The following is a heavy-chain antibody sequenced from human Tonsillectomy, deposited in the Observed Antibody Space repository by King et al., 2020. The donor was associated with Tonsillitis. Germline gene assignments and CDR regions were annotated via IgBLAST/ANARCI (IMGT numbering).Heavy chain of an antibody. V-gene: IGHV1-58*02. Sequence: QLVESGPEVKKPGTSVKVSCKASGFTFTSSAMQWVRQARGQRLEWIGWIVVGSGNTNYAQTLQERVTLTRDMSTTTAYMELSSLRSEETAVYYCAARSGYRYGGVWGQGALGTVSS. CDR1: GFTFTSSA. CDR2: IVVGSGNT. D-gene: IGHD5-18*01. J-gene: IGHJ4*02. CDR3: AARSGYRYGGV.